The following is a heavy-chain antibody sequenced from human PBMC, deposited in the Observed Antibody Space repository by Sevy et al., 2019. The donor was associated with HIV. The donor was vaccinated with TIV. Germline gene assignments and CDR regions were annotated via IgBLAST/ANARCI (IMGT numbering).Heavy chain of an antibody. J-gene: IGHJ6*02. V-gene: IGHV3-15*01. CDR3: TTGESGSYYYYYSMDV. Sequence: GSLRLSCAASGFTFSNAWMSWVRQAPGKGLEWVGRIKSKTDGGTTDYAAPVKGRFTISRDDSKNTLYLQMNSLKTEDTAVYYCTTGESGSYYYYYSMDVWGQGTTVTVSS. CDR1: GFTFSNAW. CDR2: IKSKTDGGTT. D-gene: IGHD1-26*01.